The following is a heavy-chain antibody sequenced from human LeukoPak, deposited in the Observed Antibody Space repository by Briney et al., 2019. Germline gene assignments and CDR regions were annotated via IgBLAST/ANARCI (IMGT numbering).Heavy chain of an antibody. V-gene: IGHV1-18*01. CDR1: GYTFTNYG. Sequence: ASVKVSCKASGYTFTNYGITWVRQAPGQGLEWMGWISPNNGDTNYAQKFQGRVTMTTDTSTTTAYMEVRTLRSDDTAVYYCARGLGSGYLNDAFDIWGQGTMVTVSS. CDR3: ARGLGSGYLNDAFDI. D-gene: IGHD3-22*01. J-gene: IGHJ3*02. CDR2: ISPNNGDT.